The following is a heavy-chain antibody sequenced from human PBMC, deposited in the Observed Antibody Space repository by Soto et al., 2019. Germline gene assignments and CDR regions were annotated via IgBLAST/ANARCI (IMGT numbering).Heavy chain of an antibody. V-gene: IGHV1-69*01. CDR1: GGTFNNYA. Sequence: QVQLVQSGAEVKKPGSSVKVSCKASGGTFNNYAISWVRQAPGQGLEWMGAIIPIIGTADYAHQFQGRLAISADESTGTTVMELSSLRSEDTALYYCARGGVDVVATSAFDYWGQGTLVTVSS. CDR2: IIPIIGTA. D-gene: IGHD5-12*01. J-gene: IGHJ4*02. CDR3: ARGGVDVVATSAFDY.